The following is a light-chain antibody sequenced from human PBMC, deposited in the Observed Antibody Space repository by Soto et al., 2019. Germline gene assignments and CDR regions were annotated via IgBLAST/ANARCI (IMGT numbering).Light chain of an antibody. CDR3: QQFNVYSPT. V-gene: IGKV1-5*01. J-gene: IGKJ1*01. CDR1: QSIRRW. CDR2: DAS. Sequence: DIQMTQFPSTLSASVGDRVTITCRASQSIRRWLAWYQQKPGSAPKLLIYDASSLQSGVPARFSGSGSGTEFTLTISSLQPDDSATYYCQQFNVYSPTFGQGTKVDIK.